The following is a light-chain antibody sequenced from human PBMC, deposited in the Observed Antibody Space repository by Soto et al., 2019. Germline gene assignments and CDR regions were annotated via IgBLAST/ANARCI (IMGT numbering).Light chain of an antibody. CDR2: GAS. Sequence: EIGLTQSAGTLSLSPGERATLSCRASQSIRSNYVAWYQQKPGQGPRLLIYGASSRATGIPDRFSGSGSGTDFTLIISRLEPEDFAMYYCQQYGSSPRTFGQRTKV. V-gene: IGKV3-20*01. J-gene: IGKJ1*01. CDR3: QQYGSSPRT. CDR1: QSIRSNY.